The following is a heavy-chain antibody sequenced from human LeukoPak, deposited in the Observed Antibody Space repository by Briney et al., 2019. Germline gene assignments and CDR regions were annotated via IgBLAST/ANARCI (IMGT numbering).Heavy chain of an antibody. Sequence: SETLSLTCAVYGGSFSGYYWSWIRQPPGKGLEWIGEINHSGSTNYNPSLKSRVTISVDTSKNQFSLKLSSVTAADTAVYYCAKVPAGYYYDSSGYYWDYWGQGTLVTVSS. CDR2: INHSGST. D-gene: IGHD3-22*01. J-gene: IGHJ4*02. CDR1: GGSFSGYY. CDR3: AKVPAGYYYDSSGYYWDY. V-gene: IGHV4-34*01.